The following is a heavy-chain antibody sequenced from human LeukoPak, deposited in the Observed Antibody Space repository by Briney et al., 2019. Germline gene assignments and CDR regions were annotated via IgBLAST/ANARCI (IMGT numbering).Heavy chain of an antibody. Sequence: ASVKVSCKASGYTFTSYDINWVRQATGQGLEWMGWMNPNSGNTGYAQKFQGRVTMTRNTSISTAYMELSSLRSEDTAGYYCARGPDYGPKAHYMDVWGKGTTVTISS. J-gene: IGHJ6*03. CDR1: GYTFTSYD. CDR3: ARGPDYGPKAHYMDV. D-gene: IGHD3-16*01. V-gene: IGHV1-8*01. CDR2: MNPNSGNT.